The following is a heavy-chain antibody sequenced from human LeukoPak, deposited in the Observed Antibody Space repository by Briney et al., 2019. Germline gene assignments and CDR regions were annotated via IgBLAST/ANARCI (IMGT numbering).Heavy chain of an antibody. CDR1: GGTLSSYA. J-gene: IGHJ6*02. CDR3: AILSGYSSSWYKDYYYGMDV. V-gene: IGHV1-69*04. CDR2: IIPILGIA. D-gene: IGHD6-13*01. Sequence: GASVKVSCKASGGTLSSYAISWVRQAPGQGLEWMGRIIPILGIANYAQKFQGRVTITADKSTSTAYMELSSLRSEDTAVYYCAILSGYSSSWYKDYYYGMDVWGQGTTVTVSS.